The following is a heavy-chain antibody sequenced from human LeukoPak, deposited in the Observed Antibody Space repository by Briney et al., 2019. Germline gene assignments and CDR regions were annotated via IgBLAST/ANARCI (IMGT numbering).Heavy chain of an antibody. CDR1: GFTFSSYS. J-gene: IGHJ6*02. Sequence: GGSLRLSCAASGFTFSSYSMNWVRQAPAKGLEWVSSISSGSSYIYYADSVKGRFTISRDNAKNSLYLQMNSLRAEDTAVYYCARDPAYDSSGYYSYYYYGMDVWGQGTTVTVSS. CDR3: ARDPAYDSSGYYSYYYYGMDV. D-gene: IGHD3-22*01. CDR2: ISSGSSYI. V-gene: IGHV3-21*01.